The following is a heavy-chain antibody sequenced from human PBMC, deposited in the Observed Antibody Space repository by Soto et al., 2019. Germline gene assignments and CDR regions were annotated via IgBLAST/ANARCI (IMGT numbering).Heavy chain of an antibody. CDR2: IYSGGST. J-gene: IGHJ6*02. CDR1: GFTVSSNY. Sequence: PGESLKISCAASGFTVSSNYMSWVRQAPGKGLEWVSVIYSGGSTYYADSVKGRFTISRDNSKNTLYLQMNSLRAEDTAVYYCARVRARVVVADGVDYGKDFWGQGTTVTVS. CDR3: ARVRARVVVADGVDYGKDF. V-gene: IGHV3-53*01. D-gene: IGHD2-15*01.